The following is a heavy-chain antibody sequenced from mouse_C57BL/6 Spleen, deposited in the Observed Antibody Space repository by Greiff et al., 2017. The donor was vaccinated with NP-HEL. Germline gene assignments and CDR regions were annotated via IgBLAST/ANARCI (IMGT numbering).Heavy chain of an antibody. CDR1: GYTFTDYE. CDR2: IDPETGGT. D-gene: IGHD2-12*01. J-gene: IGHJ1*03. V-gene: IGHV1-15*01. Sequence: QVQLKESGAELVRPGASVTLSCKASGYTFTDYEMHWVKQTPVHGLEWIGAIDPETGGTAYNQKFKGKAILTADKSSSTAYMELRSLTSEDSAVYYCTSDDRYFDVWGTGTTVTVSS. CDR3: TSDDRYFDV.